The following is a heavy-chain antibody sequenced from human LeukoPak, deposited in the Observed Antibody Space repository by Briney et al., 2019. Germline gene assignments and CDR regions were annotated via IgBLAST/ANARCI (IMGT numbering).Heavy chain of an antibody. CDR3: ARHADYGGYLDY. CDR1: GGSITSYS. CDR2: IYYSGST. Sequence: SETLSLTCTVSGGSITSYSWSWIRQPPGKGLEWIGYIYYSGSTNYNPSLKSRVTVSVDTSKSQFSLRLTSVTAADTAVYYCARHADYGGYLDYWGQGTLVTVSS. V-gene: IGHV4-59*08. J-gene: IGHJ4*02. D-gene: IGHD4-23*01.